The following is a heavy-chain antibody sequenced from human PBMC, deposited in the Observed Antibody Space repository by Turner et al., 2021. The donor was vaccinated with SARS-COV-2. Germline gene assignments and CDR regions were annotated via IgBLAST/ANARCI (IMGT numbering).Heavy chain of an antibody. V-gene: IGHV3-21*01. CDR3: VRDKDSSDYYY. J-gene: IGHJ4*02. CDR1: GFTFSSYS. Sequence: EVPLVESGGGLVKPGGSLRLSCAASGFTFSSYSMTWVRQAPGKGLEWVSSITSSDTYYADSVKGRFTISRDNAKNSLYLQMNSLRAEDTAVYYCVRDKDSSDYYYWGQGTLVTVSS. CDR2: ITSSDT. D-gene: IGHD3-22*01.